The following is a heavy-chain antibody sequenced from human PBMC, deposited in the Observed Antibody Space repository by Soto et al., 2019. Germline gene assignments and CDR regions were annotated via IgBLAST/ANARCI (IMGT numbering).Heavy chain of an antibody. CDR3: AKDAVSYNGKWDWFDS. CDR1: RFIFSDYA. Sequence: DVQLLESGGGLVQPGGSLTLSCAASRFIFSDYAMNWFRQASGKGLEWVSSIGGGNTDRYYADSVKGRFIISRDNSKNTMYLQMNSLRDDDTAVYYCAKDAVSYNGKWDWFDSWGQGTLVTVSS. D-gene: IGHD1-26*01. V-gene: IGHV3-23*01. J-gene: IGHJ5*01. CDR2: IGGGNTDR.